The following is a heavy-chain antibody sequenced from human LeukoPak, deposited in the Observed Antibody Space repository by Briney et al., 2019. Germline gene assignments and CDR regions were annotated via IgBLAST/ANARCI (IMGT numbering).Heavy chain of an antibody. CDR3: ARVGHYYDSSGHPRYYFDY. V-gene: IGHV4-4*02. CDR2: ILHSGDT. D-gene: IGHD3-22*01. Sequence: SETLSLTCAVSGGSISRSNWWSWVRQPPGKGLEWIGDILHSGDTNYNASLRSRLTISLDKSRNQFSLQLSSVTAADTAVYYCARVGHYYDSSGHPRYYFDYWGQGTLVTVSS. J-gene: IGHJ4*02. CDR1: GGSISRSNW.